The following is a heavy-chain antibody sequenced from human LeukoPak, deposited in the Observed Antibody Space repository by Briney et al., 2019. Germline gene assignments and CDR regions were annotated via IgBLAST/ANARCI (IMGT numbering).Heavy chain of an antibody. J-gene: IGHJ4*02. CDR1: GYTFTGYY. CDR2: INPNSGGT. V-gene: IGHV1-2*02. Sequence: ASVKVSCKASGYTFTGYYMHWVRQAPGQGLEWMGWINPNSGGTNYAQKFQGRVTMTRDTSISTAYMELSRLRSDDTAVYYRARVFPTYYYDSSGYYYLDYWGQGTLVTVSS. CDR3: ARVFPTYYYDSSGYYYLDY. D-gene: IGHD3-22*01.